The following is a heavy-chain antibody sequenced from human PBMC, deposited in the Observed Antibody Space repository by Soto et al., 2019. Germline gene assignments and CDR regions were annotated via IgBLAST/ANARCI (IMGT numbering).Heavy chain of an antibody. CDR1: GSSISSYY. V-gene: IGHV4-59*01. CDR3: SRLRGYVFDY. J-gene: IGHJ4*02. Sequence: QVQLQESGPGLVKPSETLSLTCTVSGSSISSYYWSWIRQPPGKGLEWIGYIYYSGSTNYNPSLKSRVTISVDTSKNQFSLKLSSVTAADTAVYYCSRLRGYVFDYWGQGTLVTVSS. D-gene: IGHD3-16*01. CDR2: IYYSGST.